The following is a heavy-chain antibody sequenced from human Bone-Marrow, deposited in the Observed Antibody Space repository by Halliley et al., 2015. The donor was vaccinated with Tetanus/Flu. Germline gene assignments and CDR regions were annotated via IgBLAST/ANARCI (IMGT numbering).Heavy chain of an antibody. D-gene: IGHD6-19*01. CDR2: ISSGDTK. J-gene: IGHJ4*02. V-gene: IGHV3-11*01. Sequence: SLRLSCAASGFTFSDYYMSWIRQAPGKGLEWISHISSGDTKDYADSVRGRFAISWDNAKNSLYLQMNSLRVEDTAVYYCARDHGWDHYYWGQGTLVTVSS. CDR3: ARDHGWDHYY. CDR1: GFTFSDYY.